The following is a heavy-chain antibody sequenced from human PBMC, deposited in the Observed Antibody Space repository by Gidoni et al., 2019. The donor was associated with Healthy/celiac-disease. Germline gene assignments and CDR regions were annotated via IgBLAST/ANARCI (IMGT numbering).Heavy chain of an antibody. Sequence: QLQLQESGPGLVKPSETLSLTCTVSGGSLSSSSYYWGWIRQPPGKGLEWIGSIYYSGSTYYNPSHKSRVTISVDTSKNQFSLKLSSVTAADTAVYYCAILITGTSSSYAFDIWGQGTMVTVSS. V-gene: IGHV4-39*01. CDR1: GGSLSSSSYY. CDR2: IYYSGST. D-gene: IGHD1-20*01. CDR3: AILITGTSSSYAFDI. J-gene: IGHJ3*02.